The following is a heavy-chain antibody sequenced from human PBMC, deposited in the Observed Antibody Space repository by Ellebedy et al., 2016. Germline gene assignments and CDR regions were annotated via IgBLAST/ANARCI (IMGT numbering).Heavy chain of an antibody. CDR2: IKEDGSEI. J-gene: IGHJ3*02. CDR3: ARAGFRGWGAFDI. Sequence: GGSLRLXXAASRFSFSTYWMSWVRQAPGKGLQWVATIKEDGSEIYCLDSVKGRFTISRDNAKNSLYLQMNSLRAEDTAVYYCARAGFRGWGAFDIWGQGTMVTVSS. V-gene: IGHV3-7*01. D-gene: IGHD3-10*01. CDR1: RFSFSTYW.